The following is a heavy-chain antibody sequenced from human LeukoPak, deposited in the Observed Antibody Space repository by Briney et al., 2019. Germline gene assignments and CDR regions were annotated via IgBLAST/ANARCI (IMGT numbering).Heavy chain of an antibody. CDR3: ASGYSSSWSRYYFDY. J-gene: IGHJ4*02. D-gene: IGHD6-13*01. Sequence: GESLKISCQASRYIFTNYWIAWVRQMPGKALEWMGIIYPGDFDTRYSPSSEGRVTISADKSSATAYLQWSSLQASDTAIYFCASGYSSSWSRYYFDYWGQGTLVTVSS. CDR2: IYPGDFDT. CDR1: RYIFTNYW. V-gene: IGHV5-51*01.